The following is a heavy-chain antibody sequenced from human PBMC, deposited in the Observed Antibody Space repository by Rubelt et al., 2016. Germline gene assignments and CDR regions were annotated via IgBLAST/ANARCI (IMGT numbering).Heavy chain of an antibody. CDR2: IYYSGSA. D-gene: IGHD7-27*01. J-gene: IGHJ3*02. CDR3: AREELGIGDAFDI. Sequence: QVQLQESGPGLVKPSETLSLTCAVSGGSISTYYWSWIRQPPGKGLEWIGYIYYSGSANYNPSLKSRVTISVDTSKNQFSLRLSSVTAADTAVYYCAREELGIGDAFDIWGQGTMVTVSS. CDR1: GGSISTYY. V-gene: IGHV4-59*13.